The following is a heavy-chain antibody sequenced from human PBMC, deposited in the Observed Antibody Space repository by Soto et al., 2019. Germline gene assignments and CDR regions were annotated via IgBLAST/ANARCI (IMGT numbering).Heavy chain of an antibody. CDR1: EFTFRGLA. Sequence: PIRPSSAAFEFTFRGLAMHRISQTKGKGLEWVGRIRSKANRYATVYSASAKGRFTISRDDSRDSAYLQMNSLKTEDTAVYYCIHYGSGSYSPDNWGPGTLVTVSS. V-gene: IGHV3-73*01. J-gene: IGHJ4*02. CDR2: IRSKANRYAT. D-gene: IGHD3-10*01. CDR3: IHYGSGSYSPDN.